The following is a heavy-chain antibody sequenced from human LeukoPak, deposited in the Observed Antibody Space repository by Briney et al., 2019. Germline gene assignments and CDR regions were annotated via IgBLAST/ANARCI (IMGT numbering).Heavy chain of an antibody. CDR3: AKQIFGVVIGPAFAY. J-gene: IGHJ4*02. D-gene: IGHD3-3*01. V-gene: IGHV3-23*01. CDR2: ISGSNTRT. CDR1: GFTLSSYA. Sequence: PGGSLRLSCAASGFTLSSYAMSWVRQAPGKGLEWVSAISGSNTRTYYADSVKGRFTISRDNSKNILYLQMNSLRAEDTAVYYCAKQIFGVVIGPAFAYWGQGILVTVSS.